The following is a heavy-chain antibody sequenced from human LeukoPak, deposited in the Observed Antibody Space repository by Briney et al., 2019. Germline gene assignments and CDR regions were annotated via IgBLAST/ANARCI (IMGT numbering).Heavy chain of an antibody. Sequence: PGGSLRLSCAASGFTFSNYWMTWVRQAPGKGLEWVANIKQDGSEKYYVDSVKGRFTISRDNAKNSLYLQMNSLRAEDTAVYYCARERGAFDIWGQGTMVTVSS. V-gene: IGHV3-7*01. CDR2: IKQDGSEK. CDR1: GFTFSNYW. J-gene: IGHJ3*02. CDR3: ARERGAFDI.